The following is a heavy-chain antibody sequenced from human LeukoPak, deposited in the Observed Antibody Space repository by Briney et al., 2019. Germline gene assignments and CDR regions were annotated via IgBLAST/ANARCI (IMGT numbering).Heavy chain of an antibody. CDR1: GGSISSYY. V-gene: IGHV4-59*01. J-gene: IGHJ6*02. CDR2: IYYSGST. Sequence: SETLSLTCTVSGGSISSYYWSWIRQPPGKGLEWIGYIYYSGSTNYNPSLKSRVTISVDTSKNQFSLKLSSVTAADTVAYYCARDHSYYGSGYYYGMDVWGQGTTVTVSS. D-gene: IGHD3-10*01. CDR3: ARDHSYYGSGYYYGMDV.